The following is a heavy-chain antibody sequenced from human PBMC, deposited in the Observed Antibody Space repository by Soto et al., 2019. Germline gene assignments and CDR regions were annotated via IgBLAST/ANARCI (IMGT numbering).Heavy chain of an antibody. Sequence: EVQLVESGGGLVQPGGSLRLSCAASGFTFSSYGMSWVRQAQGKGLGWLANIKKDGSEKYYVDSVKGRFTISRDNAKNSLYLQMNSLRAEDTAVYYCALSGYSSSWYVGDWFDPWGQGTLVTVSS. CDR3: ALSGYSSSWYVGDWFDP. J-gene: IGHJ5*02. D-gene: IGHD6-13*01. CDR2: IKKDGSEK. CDR1: GFTFSSYG. V-gene: IGHV3-7*02.